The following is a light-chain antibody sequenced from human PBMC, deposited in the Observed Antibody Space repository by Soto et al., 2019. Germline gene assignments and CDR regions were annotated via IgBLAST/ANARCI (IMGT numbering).Light chain of an antibody. J-gene: IGKJ5*01. CDR2: GAS. Sequence: IEVTQSTSSLSASVVDRVTITCQASQDITNYLNWYQQKPGKAPNLLIYGASNLETGVPSRFSGSGSGTDFTFTISSLQAADIGTYLRQQYDSVFTLRLGTRLEI. CDR1: QDITNY. V-gene: IGKV1-33*01. CDR3: QQYDSVFT.